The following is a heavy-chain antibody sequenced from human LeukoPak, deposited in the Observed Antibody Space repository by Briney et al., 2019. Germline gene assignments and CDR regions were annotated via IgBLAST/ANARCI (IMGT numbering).Heavy chain of an antibody. CDR3: TRVKATGTYSSAMEV. D-gene: IGHD1-7*01. V-gene: IGHV3-23*01. J-gene: IGHJ6*03. Sequence: PGGSLRLSCAASGFTFSSYAMSWVRQAPGKGLEWVSAISGSGGSTYYADSVKGRFTLSRDDSKSTLYLQMDSLRAEDTAVYYCTRVKATGTYSSAMEVWGKGATVTVSS. CDR1: GFTFSSYA. CDR2: ISGSGGST.